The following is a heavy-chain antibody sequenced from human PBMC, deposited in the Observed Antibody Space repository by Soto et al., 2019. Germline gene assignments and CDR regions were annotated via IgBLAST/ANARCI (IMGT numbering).Heavy chain of an antibody. CDR3: ERELGPLDY. CDR1: GGSISSYY. CDR2: IYYSGST. V-gene: IGHV4-59*01. J-gene: IGHJ4*02. Sequence: SETLSLTCSVSGGSISSYYWSWIRQPPGKGLEWIGYIYYSGSTNYNPSLKSRVTISVDTSKNQFSLKLRSVTAADTAVYYCERELGPLDYWGQGTLVTVS.